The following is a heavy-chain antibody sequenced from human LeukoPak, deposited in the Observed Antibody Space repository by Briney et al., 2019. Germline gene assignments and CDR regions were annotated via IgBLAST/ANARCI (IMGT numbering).Heavy chain of an antibody. Sequence: SETLSLTCAVSGYSISTLANWGWIRQSPGKGLEWIGYIYYSGSTNYNPSLKSRVTISVDTSKNQFSLKLSSVTAADTAVYYCAREDYGDSRGFQHWGQGTLVTVSS. CDR3: AREDYGDSRGFQH. CDR2: IYYSGST. D-gene: IGHD4-17*01. J-gene: IGHJ1*01. CDR1: GYSISTLAN. V-gene: IGHV4-59*11.